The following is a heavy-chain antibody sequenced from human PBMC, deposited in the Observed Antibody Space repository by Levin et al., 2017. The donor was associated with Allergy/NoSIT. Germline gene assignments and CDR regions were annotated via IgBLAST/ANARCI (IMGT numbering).Heavy chain of an antibody. CDR1: GFTFSTYA. J-gene: IGHJ4*02. V-gene: IGHV3-30-3*01. D-gene: IGHD2-21*01. CDR2: ISSDGSSE. CDR3: ARARYCGGNNCYGPLDH. Sequence: GGSLRLSCAASGFTFSTYAMHWVRQAPGKGLEWMSIISSDGSSELYADSVKGRFTMSRDNSKNTLYLQMNSLRAEDTAVYYCARARYCGGNNCYGPLDHWGQGTLVTVSP.